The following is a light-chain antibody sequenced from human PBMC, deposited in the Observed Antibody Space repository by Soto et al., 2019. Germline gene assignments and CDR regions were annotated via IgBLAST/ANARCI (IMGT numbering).Light chain of an antibody. J-gene: IGKJ4*01. Sequence: DIQMTQSPSSLSASVGVRVTITCRASQSISSYLNWNQQKQGKAPKLLIYAASSLQSGVPSRFSGSGSGTDFTLTISSLQPEDFATYYCQQSYSTPLTFGGGTKVEIK. V-gene: IGKV1-39*01. CDR1: QSISSY. CDR2: AAS. CDR3: QQSYSTPLT.